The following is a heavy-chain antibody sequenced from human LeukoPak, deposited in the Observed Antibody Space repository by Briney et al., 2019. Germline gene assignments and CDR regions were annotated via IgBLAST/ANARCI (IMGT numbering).Heavy chain of an antibody. CDR1: GGSISTYY. CDR3: ARDSRDHGDNCPLNY. CDR2: IYYSGST. D-gene: IGHD4-17*01. J-gene: IGHJ4*02. V-gene: IGHV4-59*01. Sequence: KPSETLSLTCTVSGGSISTYYWSWIRQPPGKGLEWIGHIYYSGSTNYNPSLRSRVTISVDTSKNQFSLKLSSVTAADTAFYYCARDSRDHGDNCPLNYLVQGTLVTVSS.